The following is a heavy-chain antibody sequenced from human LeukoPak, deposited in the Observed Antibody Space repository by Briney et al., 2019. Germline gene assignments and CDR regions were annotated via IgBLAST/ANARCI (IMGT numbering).Heavy chain of an antibody. V-gene: IGHV3-72*01. Sequence: GGSLRLSCAASGFTFSDHSMDWVRQAPGKGLEWVGRIRKKPNGYTTEYAASVKGRFTISRDDSKNSLYLQMNSLEAEDTGVYYCARVSAITGATDALDFWGQGAMVTVSS. CDR1: GFTFSDHS. J-gene: IGHJ3*01. CDR3: ARVSAITGATDALDF. CDR2: IRKKPNGYTT. D-gene: IGHD1-20*01.